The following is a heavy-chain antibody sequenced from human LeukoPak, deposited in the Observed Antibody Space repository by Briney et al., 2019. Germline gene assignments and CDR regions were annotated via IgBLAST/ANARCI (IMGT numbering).Heavy chain of an antibody. D-gene: IGHD2-2*01. Sequence: ASVKVSCKASGYTFTGYYMHWVRQAPGQGLEWMGWINPNSGGTNYAQKFQGRVTMTRDTSISTAYMELSRLRSDDTAVYYCARGYCSSTSCYELVDYWGQGTLVTVSS. CDR1: GYTFTGYY. CDR3: ARGYCSSTSCYELVDY. V-gene: IGHV1-2*02. J-gene: IGHJ4*02. CDR2: INPNSGGT.